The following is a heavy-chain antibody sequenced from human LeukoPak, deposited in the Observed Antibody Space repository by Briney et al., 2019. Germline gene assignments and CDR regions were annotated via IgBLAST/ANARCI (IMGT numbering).Heavy chain of an antibody. CDR2: IYTSGST. J-gene: IGHJ3*02. Sequence: SETLSLTCTVSGSISSYYWSWIRQPPGKGLEWIGYIYTSGSTNYNPSLESRVTISVDTSKNQFSLDLSSVTAADTAVYYCARQKCTSTSCLTKNAFDIWGQGTMVTVSS. D-gene: IGHD2-2*01. V-gene: IGHV4-4*09. CDR1: GSISSYY. CDR3: ARQKCTSTSCLTKNAFDI.